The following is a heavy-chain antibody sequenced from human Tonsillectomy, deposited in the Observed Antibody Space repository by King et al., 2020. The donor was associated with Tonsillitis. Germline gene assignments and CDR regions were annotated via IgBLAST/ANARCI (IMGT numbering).Heavy chain of an antibody. V-gene: IGHV2-5*02. CDR2: IYWDDDK. Sequence: ITSKESGPTLVKPTQTLTLTCSLSGFSVSSIGVGVGWIRQPPGKALEWLALIYWDDDKRYSPSLKSRLTITKDTSRNQVVLRMTNMDPVDTATYYCANRPLDGYLFAYWGAGTLWTVSS. J-gene: IGHJ4*02. D-gene: IGHD6-25*01. CDR1: GFSVSSIGVG. CDR3: ANRPLDGYLFAY.